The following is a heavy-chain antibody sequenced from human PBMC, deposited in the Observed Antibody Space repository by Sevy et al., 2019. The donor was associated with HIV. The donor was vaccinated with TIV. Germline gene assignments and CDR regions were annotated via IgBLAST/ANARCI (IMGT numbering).Heavy chain of an antibody. CDR3: EGHSSGSDWYFDL. J-gene: IGHJ2*01. CDR1: GFTFSSYS. V-gene: IGHV3-48*02. D-gene: IGHD6-19*01. Sequence: GGSLRLSCAASGFTFSSYSMNWVRQAPGKGLEWVSYISSSSSTIYYADSVKGRFTISRDNTKNSLYLQMNSLRDEDTAVYYCEGHSSGSDWYFDLWGRGTLVTVSS. CDR2: ISSSSSTI.